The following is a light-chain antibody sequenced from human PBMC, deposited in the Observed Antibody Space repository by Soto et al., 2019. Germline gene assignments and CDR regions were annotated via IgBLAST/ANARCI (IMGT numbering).Light chain of an antibody. Sequence: EVVMTQSPTTLSVSPGERVTLSCRASQTISNNLAWYRKKPGQAPSLLIYGISTRATGLPARFSGSGSGTEFTLTISSLQSDDFALSYCQQYTTWPHPFGQGTKLEI. CDR2: GIS. CDR1: QTISNN. V-gene: IGKV3-15*01. J-gene: IGKJ2*01. CDR3: QQYTTWPHP.